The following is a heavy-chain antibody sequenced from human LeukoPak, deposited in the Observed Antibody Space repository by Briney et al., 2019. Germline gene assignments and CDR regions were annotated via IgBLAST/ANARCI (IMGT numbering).Heavy chain of an antibody. CDR1: GFSFSTYG. Sequence: GGSLRLSCGASGFSFSTYGMTWVRQAPGKGLEWVGRIKSKTDGGTTDYAAPVKGRFTISRDDSKNTLYLQMNSLKTEDTAVYYCTTADQLLWFGEAIDYWGQGTLVTVSS. CDR2: IKSKTDGGTT. V-gene: IGHV3-15*01. J-gene: IGHJ4*02. CDR3: TTADQLLWFGEAIDY. D-gene: IGHD3-10*01.